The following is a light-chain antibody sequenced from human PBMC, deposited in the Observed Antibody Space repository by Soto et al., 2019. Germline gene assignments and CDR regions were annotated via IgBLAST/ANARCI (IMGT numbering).Light chain of an antibody. V-gene: IGLV2-8*01. CDR1: SSDVGGYNY. Sequence: QSALTQPPSASGSPGQSVTISCTGTSSDVGGYNYVSWYQQHPGKAPKLMIYEVSKRPSGVPDRFSGSKSGNTASLTVSGLQAEDEADYFCISHAGSNSPYVFGTGTKLTVL. CDR3: ISHAGSNSPYV. J-gene: IGLJ1*01. CDR2: EVS.